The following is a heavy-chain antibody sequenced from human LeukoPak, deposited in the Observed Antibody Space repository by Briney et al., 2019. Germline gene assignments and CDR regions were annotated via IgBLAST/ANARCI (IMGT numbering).Heavy chain of an antibody. D-gene: IGHD4-17*01. V-gene: IGHV4-59*11. J-gene: IGHJ3*02. CDR3: ARDLVTVTKGFDI. Sequence: SETLSLTCAVSADSFSNHYWTWIRQSPGKGVEWIGYISYIGNTNYNPSLKSRVTISIDTSKNQFSLKLRSVTAADTAVYYCARDLVTVTKGFDIWGQGTMVSVSS. CDR1: ADSFSNHY. CDR2: ISYIGNT.